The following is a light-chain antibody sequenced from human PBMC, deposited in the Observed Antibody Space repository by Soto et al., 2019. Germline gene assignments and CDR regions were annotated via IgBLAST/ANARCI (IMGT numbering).Light chain of an antibody. CDR1: SSDVGGYNY. J-gene: IGLJ1*01. V-gene: IGLV2-14*01. Sequence: QSVLTQPASLSGSPGRSITISCTGTSSDVGGYNYVSWYQQHPGKAPKLMIYEVSNRPSGVSNRFSGSKSGNTASLTISGLQAEDEADYYCSSYRSSSTVFGTGTKVTVL. CDR3: SSYRSSSTV. CDR2: EVS.